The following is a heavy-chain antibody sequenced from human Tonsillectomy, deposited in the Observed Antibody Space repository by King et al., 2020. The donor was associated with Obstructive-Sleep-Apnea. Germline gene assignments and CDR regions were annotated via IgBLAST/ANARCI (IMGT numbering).Heavy chain of an antibody. D-gene: IGHD6-19*01. J-gene: IGHJ5*02. CDR2: IKQDESEK. CDR3: NVAVAGTPVDH. Sequence: VQLVESGGDLVQPGGSLRLSCAASGLSVSSYWMTLVRQAPGKGLEWVANIKQDESEKYYVDSVKGRFTISRDNANNSLYLQMNSLRAEDTAVYYCNVAVAGTPVDHWGQGTLVIVSS. V-gene: IGHV3-7*01. CDR1: GLSVSSYW.